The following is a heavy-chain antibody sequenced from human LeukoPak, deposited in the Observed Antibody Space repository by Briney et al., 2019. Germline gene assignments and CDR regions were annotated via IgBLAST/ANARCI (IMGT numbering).Heavy chain of an antibody. V-gene: IGHV3-9*01. D-gene: IGHD3-10*01. CDR1: GFTFDDYA. J-gene: IGHJ4*02. CDR3: AKSYGSGSFYND. Sequence: GGSLRLSCAASGFTFDDYAMHWVRQAPGKGLEWVSGISWNSGSIGYADSVKGRFTISRDNAKNSLYLQMNSLRPEDTALYYCAKSYGSGSFYNDWGQGTLVTVSS. CDR2: ISWNSGSI.